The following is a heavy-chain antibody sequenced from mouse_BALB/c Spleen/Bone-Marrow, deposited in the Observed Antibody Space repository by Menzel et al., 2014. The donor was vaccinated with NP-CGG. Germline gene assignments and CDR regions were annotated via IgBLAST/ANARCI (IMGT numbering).Heavy chain of an antibody. J-gene: IGHJ4*01. CDR1: GFDFSRYW. Sequence: EVQGVESGGGLVQPGGSLKLYCAVSGFDFSRYWTSWVRQAPGKGLEWIGEINPESSTINYTPSLKDKFIISRDNAKNTLYLQMSKVRSEDTALYYCARLGYYGMMAFWGQGTSVTVSS. V-gene: IGHV4-1*02. D-gene: IGHD1-1*01. CDR3: ARLGYYGMMAF. CDR2: INPESSTI.